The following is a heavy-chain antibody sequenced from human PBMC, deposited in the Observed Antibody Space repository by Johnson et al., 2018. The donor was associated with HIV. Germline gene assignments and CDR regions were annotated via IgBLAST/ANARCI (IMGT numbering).Heavy chain of an antibody. J-gene: IGHJ3*02. D-gene: IGHD6-6*01. V-gene: IGHV3-30*03. CDR2: LSYDGGNK. Sequence: QVQLVESGGGVVQPGRSLRLSFAASGFTFSSYCMHWVRQAPGKGLEWVAVLSYDGGNKYYADSVKGRFTISRDNSKNTLYLHMNSLRAEDSAVYYCARDRAPFYSSSSTPFDVFDIWGQGTMVTVSS. CDR3: ARDRAPFYSSSSTPFDVFDI. CDR1: GFTFSSYC.